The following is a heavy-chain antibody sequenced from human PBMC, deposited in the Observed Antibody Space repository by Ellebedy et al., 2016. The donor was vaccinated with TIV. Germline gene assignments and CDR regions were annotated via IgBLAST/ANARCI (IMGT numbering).Heavy chain of an antibody. Sequence: GGSLRLXXAASGFTFSDYYMSWIRQAPGKGLVWVSRINSDGSSTSYADSVKGRFTISRDNAKNTLYLQMNSLRAEDTAVYYCARAPIAAAGTGYFDYWGQGTLVTVSS. V-gene: IGHV3-74*01. CDR3: ARAPIAAAGTGYFDY. D-gene: IGHD6-13*01. J-gene: IGHJ4*02. CDR2: INSDGSST. CDR1: GFTFSDYY.